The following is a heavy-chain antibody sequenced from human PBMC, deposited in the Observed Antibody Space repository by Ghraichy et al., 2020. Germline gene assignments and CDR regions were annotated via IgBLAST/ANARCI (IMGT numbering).Heavy chain of an antibody. Sequence: ASVKVSCKASGYTFTGYYMHWVRKAPGQGLEWMGWINPNSGGTNYAQKFQGRVTMTRDTSISTAYMELSRLRSDDTAVYYCARGTYDFWSGYYPDDYWGQGTLVTVSS. CDR3: ARGTYDFWSGYYPDDY. D-gene: IGHD3-3*01. CDR2: INPNSGGT. CDR1: GYTFTGYY. J-gene: IGHJ4*02. V-gene: IGHV1-2*02.